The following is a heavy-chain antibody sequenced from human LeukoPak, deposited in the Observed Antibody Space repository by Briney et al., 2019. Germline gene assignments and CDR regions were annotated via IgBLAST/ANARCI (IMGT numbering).Heavy chain of an antibody. D-gene: IGHD2-2*01. CDR3: ARDRLDCSSTSCYVYGMDV. J-gene: IGHJ6*04. CDR2: INPSGGST. V-gene: IGHV1-46*01. CDR1: GYTFTSYY. Sequence: GASVKVSCKASGYTFTSYYMHWVRQAPGQGLEWMGIINPSGGSTSYAQKFQGRATMTRDTSTSTVYMELSSLRSEDTAVYYCARDRLDCSSTSCYVYGMDVWGKGTTVTVSS.